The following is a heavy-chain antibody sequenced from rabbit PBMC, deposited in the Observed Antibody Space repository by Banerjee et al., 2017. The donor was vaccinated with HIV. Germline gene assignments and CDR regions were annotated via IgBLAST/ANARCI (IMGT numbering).Heavy chain of an antibody. D-gene: IGHD6-1*01. Sequence: QSLEESGGDLVKPGASLTLTCTASGFTISSSYWMCWVRQAQWKGLEWIGCIVTGSSGSTYYASWAKGRFTISKTSSITVTLQMTSLTAADTATYFCARGAGYVGYGCDLWGPGTLVTVS. CDR3: ARGAGYVGYGCDL. V-gene: IGHV1S40*01. J-gene: IGHJ4*01. CDR1: GFTISSSYW. CDR2: IVTGSSGST.